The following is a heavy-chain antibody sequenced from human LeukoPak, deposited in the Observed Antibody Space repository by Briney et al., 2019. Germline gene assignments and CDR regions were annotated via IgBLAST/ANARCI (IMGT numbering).Heavy chain of an antibody. Sequence: PGGSLRLSCAVSGFTVSSNYMSWIRQAPGKGLEWVSIIYSDGSTYYAESVKGRFTISRDNSKNTVYLQVNSLRAVDTAIYYCARVFVVVAVHDAFDIWGQGTMVTASS. V-gene: IGHV3-53*01. CDR1: GFTVSSNY. D-gene: IGHD5-12*01. CDR3: ARVFVVVAVHDAFDI. J-gene: IGHJ3*02. CDR2: IYSDGST.